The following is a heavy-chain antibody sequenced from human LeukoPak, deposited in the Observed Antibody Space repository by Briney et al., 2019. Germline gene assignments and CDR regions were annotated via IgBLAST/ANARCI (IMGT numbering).Heavy chain of an antibody. J-gene: IGHJ4*02. V-gene: IGHV3-30*02. CDR2: IHYDGRNQ. Sequence: PGGSLRLSCAASGFNFRGYGMHWVRQAPGKGLEWGRFIHYDGRNQYYADSVKGRFTISRDNSKNTLYLQMNSLRPEDTAVYYCAKAAYDSSGSWYYFDYWGQGTLVTVSS. CDR1: GFNFRGYG. CDR3: AKAAYDSSGSWYYFDY. D-gene: IGHD3-22*01.